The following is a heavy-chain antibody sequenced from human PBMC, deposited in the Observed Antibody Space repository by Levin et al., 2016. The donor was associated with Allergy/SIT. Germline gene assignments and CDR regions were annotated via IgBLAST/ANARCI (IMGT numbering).Heavy chain of an antibody. Sequence: LRLSCTVSGDTISSSIYYWGWVRQPPGKGLEWIGNIYYSGSTHYNPSLESRVTISVDTSKYQFSLKLSSVTAADTAVYYCARWSYHYDSGSYYNWGQGTLVTVSS. D-gene: IGHD3-10*01. CDR1: GDTISSSIYY. CDR2: IYYSGST. J-gene: IGHJ4*02. V-gene: IGHV4-39*01. CDR3: ARWSYHYDSGSYYN.